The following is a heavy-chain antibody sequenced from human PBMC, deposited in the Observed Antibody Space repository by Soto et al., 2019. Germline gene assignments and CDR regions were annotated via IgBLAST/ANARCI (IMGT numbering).Heavy chain of an antibody. CDR2: IYYSGST. Sequence: SGTLSLTCTVSGGSISSYYWSWIRQPPGKGLEWIGYIYYSGSTNYNPSLKSRVTISVDTSKNQFSLKLSSVTAADTAVYYCARTPEYSSSGVFDYWGQGTLVTVSS. V-gene: IGHV4-59*01. J-gene: IGHJ4*02. CDR1: GGSISSYY. D-gene: IGHD6-6*01. CDR3: ARTPEYSSSGVFDY.